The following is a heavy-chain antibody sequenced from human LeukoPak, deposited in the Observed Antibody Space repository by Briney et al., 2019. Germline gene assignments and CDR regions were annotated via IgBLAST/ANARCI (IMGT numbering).Heavy chain of an antibody. CDR2: MNPNSGNT. J-gene: IGHJ4*02. CDR1: GYTFTSYD. Sequence: ASVKVSCKASGYTFTSYDINWVRQATGQGLEWMGWMNPNSGNTDYAQKFQGRVTMTRNTSISTAYMELSSLRSEDTAVYYCARFFYDSSGYYLGNWGQGTLVTVSS. D-gene: IGHD3-22*01. V-gene: IGHV1-8*01. CDR3: ARFFYDSSGYYLGN.